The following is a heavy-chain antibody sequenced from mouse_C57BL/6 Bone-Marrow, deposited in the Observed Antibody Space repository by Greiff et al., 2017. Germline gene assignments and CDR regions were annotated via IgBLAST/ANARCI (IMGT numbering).Heavy chain of an antibody. V-gene: IGHV1-64*01. J-gene: IGHJ4*01. D-gene: IGHD1-1*01. CDR1: GYTFTSYW. CDR3: ARSGITTVVEDY. Sequence: VQLQQPGAELVKPGASVKLSCKASGYTFTSYWMHWVKQRPGQGLEWIGMIHPNSGSTNYNEKFKSKATLTVDKPSSTAYMQLSSLTSEDSAVYYCARSGITTVVEDYWGQGTSVTVSS. CDR2: IHPNSGST.